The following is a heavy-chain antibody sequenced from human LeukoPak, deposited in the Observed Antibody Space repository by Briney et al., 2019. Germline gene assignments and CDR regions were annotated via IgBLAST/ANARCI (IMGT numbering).Heavy chain of an antibody. CDR1: VYTFTSYG. CDR2: ISAYNGNT. Sequence: AAVKVSCKASVYTFTSYGISWVRQAPGQGLEWMGWISAYNGNTNYAQKLQGRVTMTTDTSTSTAYMELRSLRSDGPAVYYCARVYYSSGYYPNAFDIWGQGKMVTVSS. J-gene: IGHJ3*02. D-gene: IGHD3-22*01. CDR3: ARVYYSSGYYPNAFDI. V-gene: IGHV1-18*01.